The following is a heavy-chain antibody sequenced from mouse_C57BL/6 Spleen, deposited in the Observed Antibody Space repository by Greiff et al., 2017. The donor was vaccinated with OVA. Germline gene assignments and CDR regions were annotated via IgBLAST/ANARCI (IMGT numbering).Heavy chain of an antibody. D-gene: IGHD6-1*01. Sequence: VQLQQPGTELVKPGASVKLSCKASGYTFTSYWMHWVKQRPGQGLEWIGNINPSNGGTNYNEKFKSKATMTVDQSSNTAYMQLSSLTSWDSSVYYCARGPSGDFDYWGQGTTLTVSS. V-gene: IGHV1-53*01. CDR1: GYTFTSYW. CDR2: INPSNGGT. CDR3: ARGPSGDFDY. J-gene: IGHJ2*01.